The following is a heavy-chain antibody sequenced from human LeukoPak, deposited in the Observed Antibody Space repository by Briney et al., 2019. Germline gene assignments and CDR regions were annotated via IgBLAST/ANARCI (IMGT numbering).Heavy chain of an antibody. D-gene: IGHD2-15*01. Sequence: ASVKVSCKASGYTFTSYGISWVRQAPGQGLEWMGWISAYNGNTNYAQKLQGRVTMTTDTSTNTAYMELRSLRSDDTAVYYCARRCSGGSCYGYYGMDVWGQGTTVTVSS. J-gene: IGHJ6*02. V-gene: IGHV1-18*01. CDR3: ARRCSGGSCYGYYGMDV. CDR2: ISAYNGNT. CDR1: GYTFTSYG.